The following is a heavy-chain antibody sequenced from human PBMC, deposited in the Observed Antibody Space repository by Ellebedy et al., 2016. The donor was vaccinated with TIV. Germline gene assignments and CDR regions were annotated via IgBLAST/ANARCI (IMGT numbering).Heavy chain of an antibody. V-gene: IGHV1-69*13. CDR2: IVPIFGTP. CDR3: ARGGHRYGYYFLDQ. J-gene: IGHJ4*02. D-gene: IGHD5-18*01. CDR1: GYTFTTYG. Sequence: AASVTVSCKASGYTFTTYGISWVRQAPGHGLEWMGGIVPIFGTPDYAQRFQGRVTITADESASTAYMELSSLRSEDTAVYYCARGGHRYGYYFLDQWGQGTLVTVSS.